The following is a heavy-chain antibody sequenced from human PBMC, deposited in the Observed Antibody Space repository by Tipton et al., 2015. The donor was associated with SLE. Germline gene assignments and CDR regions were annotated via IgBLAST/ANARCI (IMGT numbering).Heavy chain of an antibody. CDR3: ARQWLAYDAFDI. CDR2: INHSGST. J-gene: IGHJ3*02. CDR1: GGSISSHY. D-gene: IGHD6-19*01. V-gene: IGHV4-34*01. Sequence: TLSLTCTVSGGSISSHYWSWIRQPPGKGLEWIGEINHSGSTNYNPSLKSRVTISVDTSKNQFSLKLSSVTAADTAAYYCARQWLAYDAFDIWGQGTMVTVSS.